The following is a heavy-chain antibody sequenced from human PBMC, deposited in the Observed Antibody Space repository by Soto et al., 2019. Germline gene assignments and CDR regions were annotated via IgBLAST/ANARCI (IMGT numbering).Heavy chain of an antibody. CDR3: ARDDDFWSGYGMDV. D-gene: IGHD3-3*01. V-gene: IGHV1-18*01. J-gene: IGHJ6*02. Sequence: ASVKVSCKASGYTFTSYGISWVRQAPGQGLEWMGWISAYNGNTNYAQKHQGRVTMTTDTSTSTAYMELRSLRSEDTAVYYCARDDDFWSGYGMDVWGQGTTVTVSS. CDR1: GYTFTSYG. CDR2: ISAYNGNT.